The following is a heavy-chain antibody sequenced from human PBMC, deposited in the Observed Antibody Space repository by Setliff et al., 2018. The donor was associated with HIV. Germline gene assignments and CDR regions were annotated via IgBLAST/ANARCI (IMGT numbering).Heavy chain of an antibody. CDR3: SNWNTTIDEDA. D-gene: IGHD1-1*01. CDR2: IIPSGTT. V-gene: IGHV4-30-2*01. J-gene: IGHJ5*02. Sequence: PSETLSLTCDVSGDSVTSKSYSWTWIRQPPGKGLEWMGYIIPSGTTYYSPSLKSRLTISIDKSMNHFSLKMTSVTAADTALYYCSNWNTTIDEDAWGQGTLVTVSS. CDR1: GDSVTSKSYS.